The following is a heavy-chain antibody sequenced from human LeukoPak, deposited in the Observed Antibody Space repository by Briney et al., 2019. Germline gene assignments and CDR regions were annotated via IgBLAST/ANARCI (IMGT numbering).Heavy chain of an antibody. CDR2: ISYDGSNK. CDR3: ARDPGY. Sequence: GSLRLSCAASGFTVSSNYMSWVRQAPGKGLEWVAVISYDGSNKYYADSVKGRFTISRDNSKNTLYLQMNSLRAEDTAVYYCARDPGYWGQGTLVTVSS. CDR1: GFTVSSNY. J-gene: IGHJ4*02. V-gene: IGHV3-30-3*01.